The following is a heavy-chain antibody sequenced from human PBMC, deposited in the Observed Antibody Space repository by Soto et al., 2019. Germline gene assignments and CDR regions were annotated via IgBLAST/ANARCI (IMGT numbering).Heavy chain of an antibody. CDR3: ARDLNYDFWSGYYPTGLIDGMDV. J-gene: IGHJ6*02. V-gene: IGHV3-21*01. D-gene: IGHD3-3*01. Sequence: PGGSLRLSCAASGFTFSSYSMNWVRQAPGKGLEWVSSISSSSSYIYYADSVKGRFTISRDNAKNSLYLQMNSLRAEDTAVYYCARDLNYDFWSGYYPTGLIDGMDVWGQGTTVTVSS. CDR1: GFTFSSYS. CDR2: ISSSSSYI.